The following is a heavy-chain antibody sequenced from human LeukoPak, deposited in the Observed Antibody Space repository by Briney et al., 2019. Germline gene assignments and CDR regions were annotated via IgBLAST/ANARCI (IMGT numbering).Heavy chain of an antibody. J-gene: IGHJ4*02. V-gene: IGHV3-30*18. CDR1: GLIFSDYG. CDR2: ISYDGSNK. Sequence: GTSLRLSCAASGLIFSDYGMHWVRQAPGKGLEWVAVISYDGSNKYYADSVKGRFTISRDNSKNTLYLQMNSLRAEDTAVYYCAKPVDTAMVTEPAFDYWGQGTLVTVSS. CDR3: AKPVDTAMVTEPAFDY. D-gene: IGHD5-18*01.